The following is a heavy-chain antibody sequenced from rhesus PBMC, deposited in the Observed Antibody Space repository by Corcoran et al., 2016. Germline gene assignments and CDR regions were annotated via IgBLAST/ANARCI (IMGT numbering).Heavy chain of an antibody. CDR1: GYTFTAHY. J-gene: IGHJ4*01. V-gene: IGHV1-111*02. CDR2: NDPEDGEA. CDR3: ARDNDF. Sequence: EVQLVQSGAEVTKPGASGKISCKASGYTFTAHYLNWGRQAPGKGLEWMGRNDPEDGEADYEQKFQDRVTFTADMSTAQAYMELSSLRSEDTAVYYCARDNDFWGQGVLVTVSS.